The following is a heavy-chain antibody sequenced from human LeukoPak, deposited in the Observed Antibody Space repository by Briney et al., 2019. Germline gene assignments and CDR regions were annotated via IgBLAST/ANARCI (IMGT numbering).Heavy chain of an antibody. Sequence: GGALRLSCVASGLTLSGYWMHWVRQAPGKGLVRASRINGDASSTNYADSVKGRFTISRDNAKSTLYLQMNSLRVEDTAVYYCARARGNTYGYFEYWGQGTLVTVSS. V-gene: IGHV3-74*01. CDR3: ARARGNTYGYFEY. J-gene: IGHJ4*02. CDR2: INGDASST. CDR1: GLTLSGYW. D-gene: IGHD5-18*01.